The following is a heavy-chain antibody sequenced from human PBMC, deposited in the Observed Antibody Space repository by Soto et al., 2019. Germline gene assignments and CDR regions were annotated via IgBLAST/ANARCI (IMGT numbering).Heavy chain of an antibody. D-gene: IGHD6-13*01. CDR3: ARELGAAAGADAFDI. Sequence: GGSLRLSCAASGFTVSSNYMSWVREAPGKGLEWVSVIYSGGSTYYADSVKGRFTISRDNSKNTLYLQMNSLRAEDTAVYYCARELGAAAGADAFDIWGQGTMVTVSS. J-gene: IGHJ3*02. V-gene: IGHV3-66*01. CDR1: GFTVSSNY. CDR2: IYSGGST.